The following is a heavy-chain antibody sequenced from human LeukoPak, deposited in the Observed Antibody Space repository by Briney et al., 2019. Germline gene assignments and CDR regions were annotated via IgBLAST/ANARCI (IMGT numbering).Heavy chain of an antibody. D-gene: IGHD3-22*01. V-gene: IGHV4-59*01. CDR3: ARVSSNYYDSSGYYIDY. CDR2: IYYSGST. J-gene: IGHJ4*02. Sequence: SSETKSLTCTVSSGPISSYYWSWIRQPPGKGLEWIGYIYYSGSTNYNPSLKSRVTISVDTSKNQFSLKLSSVTAADTAVYYCARVSSNYYDSSGYYIDYWGQGTLVTVSS. CDR1: SGPISSYY.